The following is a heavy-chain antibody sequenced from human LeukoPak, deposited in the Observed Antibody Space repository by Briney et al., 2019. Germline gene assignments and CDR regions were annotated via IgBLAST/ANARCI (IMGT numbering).Heavy chain of an antibody. V-gene: IGHV4-59*01. CDR2: IYYSGST. D-gene: IGHD2-15*01. CDR1: DGSISSYY. Sequence: KTSETLSLTCTVSDGSISSYYWSWIRQPPGKGLEWIGYIYYSGSTNYNPSLKSRVTISVDTSKNQFSLKLSSVTAADTAVYYCARGGVVVAPLDVWGQGTTVTVSS. J-gene: IGHJ6*02. CDR3: ARGGVVVAPLDV.